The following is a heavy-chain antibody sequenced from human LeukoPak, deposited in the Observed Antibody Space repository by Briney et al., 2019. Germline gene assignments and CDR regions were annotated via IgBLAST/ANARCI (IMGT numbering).Heavy chain of an antibody. CDR3: ANPGLGYKGDAFDI. Sequence: PGGSLRLSCAASGFTFSRYSMNWVRQAPGKGLEWVSFISSSRRYIYYADSVKGRFTISRDNAKNSLYLQMNSLRAEDTAVYYCANPGLGYKGDAFDIWGQGTMVTVSS. D-gene: IGHD5-18*01. V-gene: IGHV3-21*04. J-gene: IGHJ3*02. CDR1: GFTFSRYS. CDR2: ISSSRRYI.